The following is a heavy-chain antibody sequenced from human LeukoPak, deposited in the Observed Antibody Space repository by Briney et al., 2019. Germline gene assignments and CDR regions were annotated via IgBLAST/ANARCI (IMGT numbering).Heavy chain of an antibody. CDR1: GLTFSRYW. J-gene: IGHJ4*02. CDR3: AGGSGWLIHQ. Sequence: PPGGSLTLSCAPSGLTFSRYWTLWVRHPPGKGLEWVAGKKQDGSETLYVDSVRGRFTISRDNAQNSLYLEMNSLRTEDTAVYYCAGGSGWLIHQWGEGTLVAVSS. V-gene: IGHV3-7*04. CDR2: KKQDGSET. D-gene: IGHD6-19*01.